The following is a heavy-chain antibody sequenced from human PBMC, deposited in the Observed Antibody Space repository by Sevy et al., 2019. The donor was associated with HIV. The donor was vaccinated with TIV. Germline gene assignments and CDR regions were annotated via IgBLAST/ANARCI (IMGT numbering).Heavy chain of an antibody. CDR1: GDSITSGDYY. V-gene: IGHV4-31*03. Sequence: SETLSLTCSVSGDSITSGDYYWSWIRQHPGKGLEWIGYMHYSGITYSSPSLKSRVLMSVDRSKNQLSLKLTSVTAADTAVYYCARDSSRGGATMIKGFDPWGQGTLVTVSS. CDR2: MHYSGIT. J-gene: IGHJ5*01. CDR3: ARDSSRGGATMIKGFDP. D-gene: IGHD2-21*01.